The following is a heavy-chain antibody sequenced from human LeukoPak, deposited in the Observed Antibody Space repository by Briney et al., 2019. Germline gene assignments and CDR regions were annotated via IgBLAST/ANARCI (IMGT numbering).Heavy chain of an antibody. D-gene: IGHD3-9*01. Sequence: GGSLRLSCAASGFTFSSYAMSWVRQAPGKGLEWVSAISGSGGSTYYADSVKGRFTISRDNSKNTLYLQMNSLRAEDTAVYYCAKSHVTTATGTGRYFDYWGQGTLVTVSS. CDR3: AKSHVTTATGTGRYFDY. CDR1: GFTFSSYA. CDR2: ISGSGGST. J-gene: IGHJ4*02. V-gene: IGHV3-23*01.